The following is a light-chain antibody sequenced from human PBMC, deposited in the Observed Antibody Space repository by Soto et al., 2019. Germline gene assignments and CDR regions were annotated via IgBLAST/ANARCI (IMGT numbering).Light chain of an antibody. CDR1: SSDVGCYNY. CDR3: RSSIRSSTKNV. V-gene: IGLV2-14*01. CDR2: DVS. Sequence: QSALTQPASVSGSPGQSITISCSGTSSDVGCYNYVSWYQQHPGKAPKLMIYDVSNRPSGVSNRFSGYKSGNTASLTSSGLQAEDEADSYCRSSIRSSTKNVFGTGIKVTVL. J-gene: IGLJ1*01.